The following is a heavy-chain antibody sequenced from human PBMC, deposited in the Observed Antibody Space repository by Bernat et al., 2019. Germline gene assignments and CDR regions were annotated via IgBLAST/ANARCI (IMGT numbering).Heavy chain of an antibody. D-gene: IGHD5-18*01. Sequence: QVQLVESGGGVVQPGRSLRLSCAASGFTFSSYAMHWVRQAPGKGLEWVAVISYDGSNKYYADSVKGRFTISRDNSKNTLYLQMNSLRAEDTAVYYCARDDGGSTAMVPALFDYWGQRTLVTVSS. CDR3: ARDDGGSTAMVPALFDY. J-gene: IGHJ4*02. V-gene: IGHV3-30-3*01. CDR1: GFTFSSYA. CDR2: ISYDGSNK.